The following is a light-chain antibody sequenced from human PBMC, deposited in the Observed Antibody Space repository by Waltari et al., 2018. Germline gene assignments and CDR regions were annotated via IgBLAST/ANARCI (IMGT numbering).Light chain of an antibody. Sequence: SSELTQDPAVSVALGQTVRITCQGASLRNYYASWYRQKPGQAPEVVIYSDNNRPSGITDRVSVSSAGYTASLTSTGAQAEDEADYYCHSRDSSSTHVGIFGTGTQVSVL. CDR2: SDN. CDR3: HSRDSSSTHVGI. V-gene: IGLV3-19*01. J-gene: IGLJ1*01. CDR1: SLRNYY.